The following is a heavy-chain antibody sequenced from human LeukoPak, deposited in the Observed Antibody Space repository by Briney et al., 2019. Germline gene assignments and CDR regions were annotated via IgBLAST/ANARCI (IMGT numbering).Heavy chain of an antibody. Sequence: GGSLRLSCAASGFTFSSYAMSWVRQAPGKGLEWVSAISGSGGSTYYADSVKGRSTISRDNSKNTLYLQMNSLRAEDTAVYYCAKSSLYYDFWSGDDWGQGTLVTVSS. CDR1: GFTFSSYA. J-gene: IGHJ4*02. CDR2: ISGSGGST. D-gene: IGHD3-3*01. CDR3: AKSSLYYDFWSGDD. V-gene: IGHV3-23*01.